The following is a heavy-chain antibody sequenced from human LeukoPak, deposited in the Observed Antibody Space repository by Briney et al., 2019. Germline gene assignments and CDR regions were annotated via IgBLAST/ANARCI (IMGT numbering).Heavy chain of an antibody. Sequence: GGSLRPSCAASGFTFSAYSMNWVRQAPGKGLEWVSYITSSSSAIYYADSVKGRFTISRDNAKNSLYLQMNSLRDEDTAVYYCARDRDWSFDYWGQGTLVTVSS. CDR3: ARDRDWSFDY. CDR2: ITSSSSAI. V-gene: IGHV3-48*02. CDR1: GFTFSAYS. J-gene: IGHJ4*02. D-gene: IGHD3/OR15-3a*01.